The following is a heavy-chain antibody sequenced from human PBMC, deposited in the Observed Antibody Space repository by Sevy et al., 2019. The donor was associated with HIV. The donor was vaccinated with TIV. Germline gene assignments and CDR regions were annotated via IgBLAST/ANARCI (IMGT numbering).Heavy chain of an antibody. CDR3: VKDGSETAAGFGFDF. CDR2: IGGSGDST. Sequence: GGSLRLSCTASGFTFKTYAMNWVRQAPGKGLEWVSGIGGSGDSTYYPDSVKGRFTISRDNSRNTLYLQMNSLRAEDTALFYCVKDGSETAAGFGFDFCGQGTLVTVSS. D-gene: IGHD6-13*01. J-gene: IGHJ4*02. CDR1: GFTFKTYA. V-gene: IGHV3-23*01.